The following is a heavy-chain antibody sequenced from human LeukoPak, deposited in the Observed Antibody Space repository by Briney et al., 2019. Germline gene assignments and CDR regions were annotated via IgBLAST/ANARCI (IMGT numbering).Heavy chain of an antibody. Sequence: GGSLRLSCAASGFTFSSYWMHWVRQAPGKGLVWVSRITDDGSSTTYADSVKGRFTVSRDNAKNTLYLQMNSLRAEDTAVYYCAREPGDRYTLDYWGQGTLVTVSS. CDR3: AREPGDRYTLDY. D-gene: IGHD3-16*02. CDR1: GFTFSSYW. V-gene: IGHV3-74*01. CDR2: ITDDGSST. J-gene: IGHJ4*02.